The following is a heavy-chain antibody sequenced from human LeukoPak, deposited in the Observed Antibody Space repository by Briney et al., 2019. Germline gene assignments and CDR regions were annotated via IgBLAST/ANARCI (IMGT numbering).Heavy chain of an antibody. D-gene: IGHD7-27*01. CDR3: ARDLNWETY. J-gene: IGHJ4*02. Sequence: GGSLRLSRAASGFTFSSYEMNWVRQAPGKGLEWVANIKTDGSQIYYVDSVKGRFTISRDNAKNSLYLQMNSLRAEDTAVYYCARDLNWETYWGQGTLVSVSS. CDR1: GFTFSSYE. V-gene: IGHV3-7*01. CDR2: IKTDGSQI.